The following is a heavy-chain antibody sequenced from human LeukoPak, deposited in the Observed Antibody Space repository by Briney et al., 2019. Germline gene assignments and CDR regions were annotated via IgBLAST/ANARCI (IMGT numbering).Heavy chain of an antibody. Sequence: ASVTVSCTASGYTFTSYAMNWVRQAPGQGLEWMGWINTNTGNPTYAQGFTGRFVFSLDTSVSTAYLQISSLKAEDTAVYYCAREFWRGEEQYYYYGMDVWGQGTTVTVSS. CDR3: AREFWRGEEQYYYYGMDV. CDR1: GYTFTSYA. V-gene: IGHV7-4-1*02. CDR2: INTNTGNP. D-gene: IGHD3-3*01. J-gene: IGHJ6*02.